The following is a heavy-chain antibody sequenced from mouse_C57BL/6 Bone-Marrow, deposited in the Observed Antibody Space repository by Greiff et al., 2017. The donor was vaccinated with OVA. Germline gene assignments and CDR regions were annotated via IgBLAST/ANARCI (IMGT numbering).Heavy chain of an antibody. J-gene: IGHJ2*01. CDR2: IDPNSGGT. Sequence: VQLQQPGAELVKPGASVKLSCKASGYTFTSYWMHWVKQRPGRGLEGIGRIDPNSGGTKYNEKFKSKATLTVDKPSSTAYMQLSSLTSEDTAVYYCARRGFFDYWGQGTTLTVSS. CDR1: GYTFTSYW. V-gene: IGHV1-62-3*01. CDR3: ARRGFFDY.